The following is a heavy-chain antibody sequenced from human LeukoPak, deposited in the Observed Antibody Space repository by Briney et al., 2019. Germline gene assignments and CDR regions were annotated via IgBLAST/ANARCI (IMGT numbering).Heavy chain of an antibody. CDR1: GFTFSNYS. CDR2: IISSSSTI. Sequence: GGSLRLSCAASGFTFSNYSMNWVRQAPGKGLEWVSYIISSSSTIYYADSVKGRFTISRDNAKNSLYLQMNSLRAEDTAVYYCARRYSSGWCSDYWGQGTLVTVSS. CDR3: ARRYSSGWCSDY. D-gene: IGHD6-19*01. J-gene: IGHJ4*02. V-gene: IGHV3-48*01.